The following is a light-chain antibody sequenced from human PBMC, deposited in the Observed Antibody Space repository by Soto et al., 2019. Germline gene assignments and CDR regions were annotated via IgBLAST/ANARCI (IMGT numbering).Light chain of an antibody. V-gene: IGLV1-51*01. J-gene: IGLJ2*01. CDR3: GTWDDSLSAVV. CDR1: SSNIGNNY. CDR2: DSN. Sequence: QSVLTQPPSVSAAPGQKVSISCSGSSSNIGNNYVSWYQQFPTTAPKLPIYDSNKRPSGIPDRFSASKSGTSATLGITGLQTGDEAEYYCGTWDDSLSAVVFGGGTKLTVL.